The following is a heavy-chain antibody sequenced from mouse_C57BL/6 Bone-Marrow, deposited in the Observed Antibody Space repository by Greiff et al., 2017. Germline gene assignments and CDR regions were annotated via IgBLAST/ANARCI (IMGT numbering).Heavy chain of an antibody. CDR2: IYPGGGYT. V-gene: IGHV1-63*01. CDR3: ARSRIYDSYWYFDV. Sequence: VQLLQSGAELVRPGTSVKMSCKASGYTFTNYWIGWAKQMPGHGLEWIGDIYPGGGYTTYNEKFKGKAPLTADKSSSTDYMQFSSLTSEDSAIYYCARSRIYDSYWYFDVWGTGTTVTVSS. CDR1: GYTFTNYW. D-gene: IGHD2-3*01. J-gene: IGHJ1*03.